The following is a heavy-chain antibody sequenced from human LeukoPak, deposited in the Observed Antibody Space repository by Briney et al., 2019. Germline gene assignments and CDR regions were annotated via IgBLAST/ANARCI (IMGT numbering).Heavy chain of an antibody. D-gene: IGHD2-15*01. CDR2: ISSSSSTI. CDR3: ARDGLSRVGWFDP. CDR1: GFTFSSYS. V-gene: IGHV3-48*01. Sequence: GGSLRLSCAASGFTFSSYSMNWVRQAPGKGLEWVSYISSSSSTIYYADSVKGRFTISRDNAKNSLYLQMNSLRAEDTAVYYCARDGLSRVGWFDPWGQGTLVAVSS. J-gene: IGHJ5*02.